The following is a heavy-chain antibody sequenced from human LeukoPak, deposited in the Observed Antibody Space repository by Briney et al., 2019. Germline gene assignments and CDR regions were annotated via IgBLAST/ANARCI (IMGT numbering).Heavy chain of an antibody. CDR3: VREAQAGNFDY. CDR1: GGSISSYY. D-gene: IGHD3-10*01. V-gene: IGHV4-59*01. CDR2: IYYSGST. J-gene: IGHJ4*02. Sequence: SETLSLTCTVSGGSISSYYWSWIRQPPGEGLEWIGYIYYSGSTNYNPSLKSRVTISVDTSKNQFSLKLSSVTAADTAVYYCVREAQAGNFDYWGQGTLVTVSS.